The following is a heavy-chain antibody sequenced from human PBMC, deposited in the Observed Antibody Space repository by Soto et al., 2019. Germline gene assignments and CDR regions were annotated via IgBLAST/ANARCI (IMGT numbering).Heavy chain of an antibody. CDR3: ARWSRDMTYQLLLPYYYYMDV. CDR1: GFTFSSYS. Sequence: GGSLRLSCAASGFTFSSYSMNWVRRAPGKGLEWVSSISSSSSYIYYADSVKGRFTISRDNAKYSLYLQMNSLRAEDTAVYYCARWSRDMTYQLLLPYYYYMDVWGKGTTVTVSS. CDR2: ISSSSSYI. D-gene: IGHD2-2*01. V-gene: IGHV3-21*01. J-gene: IGHJ6*03.